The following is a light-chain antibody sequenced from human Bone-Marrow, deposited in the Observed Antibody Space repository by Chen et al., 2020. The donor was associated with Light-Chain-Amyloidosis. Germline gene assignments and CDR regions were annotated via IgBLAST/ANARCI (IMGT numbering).Light chain of an antibody. CDR1: NIGSTS. CDR3: QVWARSGERPV. J-gene: IGLJ3*02. V-gene: IGLV3-21*02. CDR2: DDS. Sequence: SYVLTQPSSVSVATGQTATMACGGNNIGSTSVHWYQQTPGQAPLLVVDDDSDRPSGLPERMSGGNAGNTATLTIGRVEAGDQADCSCQVWARSGERPVFGGGTKLTVL.